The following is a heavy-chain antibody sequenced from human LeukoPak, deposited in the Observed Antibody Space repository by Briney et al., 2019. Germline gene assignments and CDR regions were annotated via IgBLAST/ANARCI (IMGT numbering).Heavy chain of an antibody. CDR2: IYYSGST. CDR1: GGSISISSYY. D-gene: IGHD3-22*01. J-gene: IGHJ3*01. V-gene: IGHV4-39*01. CDR3: ARRDASRGYYDSKG. Sequence: SETLSLTCTVSGGSISISSYYWGWIRQPPGKGLEWIGSIYYSGSTNYNPSLKSRVTISVDTSKNQFSLKLSSVTAADTAVYFCARRDASRGYYDSKGWGRGTMVTVSS.